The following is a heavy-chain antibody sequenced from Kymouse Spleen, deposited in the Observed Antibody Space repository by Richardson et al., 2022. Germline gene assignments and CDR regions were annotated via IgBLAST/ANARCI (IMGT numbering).Heavy chain of an antibody. CDR1: GGSFSGYY. D-gene: IGHD7-27*02. CDR3: ARVNWVYYYYYGMDV. J-gene: IGHJ6*02. Sequence: QVQLQQWGAGLLKPSETLSLTCAVYGGSFSGYYWSWIRQPPGKGLEWIGEINHSGSTNYNPSLKSRVTISVDTSKNQFSLKLSSVTAADTAVYYCARVNWVYYYYYGMDVWGQGTTVTVSS. CDR2: INHSGST. V-gene: IGHV4-34*01.